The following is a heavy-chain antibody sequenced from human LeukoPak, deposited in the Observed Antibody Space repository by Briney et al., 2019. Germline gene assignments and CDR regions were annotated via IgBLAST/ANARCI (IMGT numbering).Heavy chain of an antibody. V-gene: IGHV4-38-2*01. CDR1: GYSISSGYY. CDR3: VRVGGDYYYYYMDV. CDR2: IYHSGST. D-gene: IGHD3-10*01. J-gene: IGHJ6*03. Sequence: SETLSLTCAVSGYSISSGYYWGWIRQPPGKGLEWIGSIYHSGSTYYNPSLKSRVTISVDTSKNQFSLKLSSVTAADTAVYYCVRVGGDYYYYYMDVWGKGTTVTVSS.